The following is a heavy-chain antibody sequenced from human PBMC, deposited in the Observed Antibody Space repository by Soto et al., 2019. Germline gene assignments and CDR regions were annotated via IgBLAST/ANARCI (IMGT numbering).Heavy chain of an antibody. D-gene: IGHD5-18*01. CDR1: AGSLSRYH. J-gene: IGHJ4*02. CDR3: VGSLMSRAMESFDY. CDR2: ISYTVDA. Sequence: SEALSLTCSVSAGSLSRYHWGWVRQSPGEGLQWIAHISYTVDASYNPSLKSRVTISLDTSKNQIALRLMSVTAADTAVYYCVGSLMSRAMESFDYWGQGTLVTVSS. V-gene: IGHV4-59*01.